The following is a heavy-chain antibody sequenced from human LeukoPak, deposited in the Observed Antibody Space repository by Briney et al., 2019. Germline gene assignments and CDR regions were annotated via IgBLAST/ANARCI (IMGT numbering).Heavy chain of an antibody. D-gene: IGHD2-2*01. J-gene: IGHJ6*02. CDR3: ARGGLGCRSGNCYWGATDV. CDR1: GYTFTTYG. Sequence: ASVKVSCKASGYTFTTYGITWVRRAPGQGLEWMGLISTYNGDTNYAQKVQGRVTMTTDTSTSTAYMELRSLRSDDTAVYYCARGGLGCRSGNCYWGATDVWGQGTTVTVSS. CDR2: ISTYNGDT. V-gene: IGHV1-18*01.